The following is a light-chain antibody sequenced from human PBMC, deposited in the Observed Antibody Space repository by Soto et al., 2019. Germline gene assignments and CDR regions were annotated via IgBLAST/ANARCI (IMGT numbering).Light chain of an antibody. CDR2: EGS. V-gene: IGLV2-23*01. J-gene: IGLJ1*01. CDR1: IIDIGAYDY. Sequence: QSVLTQPASLSGSPGRSITIFCNGTIIDIGAYDYVSWFQQHPGKAPKLMIYEGSKRPSGVSNRFSGSKSGNTASLTISGLQAEDEADYYCCSYAGSSTYVFGTGTKVTL. CDR3: CSYAGSSTYV.